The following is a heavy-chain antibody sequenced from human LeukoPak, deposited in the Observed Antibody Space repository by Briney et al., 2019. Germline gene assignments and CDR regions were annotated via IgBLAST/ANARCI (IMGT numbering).Heavy chain of an antibody. CDR3: ARANGQLWTTPDY. CDR2: ISYDGSKK. V-gene: IGHV3-30*03. CDR1: GFTFSSYG. Sequence: PGRSLGLSCAASGFTFSSYGMHWVRQPQGEGLEWVAVISYDGSKKSSAESVKGRFTISRDNSKNTLYLQMNSLRPEDTAVYFCARANGQLWTTPDYWGQGTLVTISS. D-gene: IGHD5-18*01. J-gene: IGHJ4*02.